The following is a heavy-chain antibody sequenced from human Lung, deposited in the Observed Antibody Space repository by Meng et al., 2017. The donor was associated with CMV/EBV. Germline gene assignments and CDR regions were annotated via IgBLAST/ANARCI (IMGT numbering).Heavy chain of an antibody. Sequence: QXXXLTXXISGDSFSSNSVAWNWIRQSPSRGLEWLGRTYYRSKWYNDYAVSVKSRITINPDTSKNQFSLQLKSVTPEDTAVYYCARGYSHRFDYWGQGTLVTVSS. CDR1: GDSFSSNSVA. CDR3: ARGYSHRFDY. J-gene: IGHJ4*02. D-gene: IGHD1-1*01. V-gene: IGHV6-1*01. CDR2: TYYRSKWYN.